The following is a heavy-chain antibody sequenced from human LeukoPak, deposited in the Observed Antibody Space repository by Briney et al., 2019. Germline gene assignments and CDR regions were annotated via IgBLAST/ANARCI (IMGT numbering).Heavy chain of an antibody. CDR2: IYYSGST. Sequence: PSETLSLTCTVSGGSISSYYWSWIRQPPGKGLEWIGYIYYSGSTNYNPSLKSRVTISVDTSKNQFSLKVSSVTAADTAVYYSARGVGVTQVAPWGQATLVTV. CDR1: GGSISSYY. D-gene: IGHD1-26*01. CDR3: ARGVGVTQVAP. V-gene: IGHV4-59*01. J-gene: IGHJ5*02.